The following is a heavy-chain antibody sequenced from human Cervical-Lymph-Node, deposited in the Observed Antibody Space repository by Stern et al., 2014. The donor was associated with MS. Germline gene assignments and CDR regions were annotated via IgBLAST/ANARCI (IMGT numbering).Heavy chain of an antibody. CDR3: ARDCRLRYFDNYGMDV. V-gene: IGHV4-61*02. CDR2: IYTSGST. Sequence: VQLVESGPGLVKPSQTLSLTCTVSGGSISSGSYYWSWIRQPAGKGLEWIGRIYTSGSTNYNPSLKIRVTISIDTSKNQFSLNLSSVTAADTAVYYCARDCRLRYFDNYGMDVWGQGTTVTVSS. J-gene: IGHJ6*02. CDR1: GGSISSGSYY. D-gene: IGHD3-9*01.